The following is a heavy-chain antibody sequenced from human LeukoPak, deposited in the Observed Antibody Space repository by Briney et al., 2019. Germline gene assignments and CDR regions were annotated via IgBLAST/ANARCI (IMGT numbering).Heavy chain of an antibody. CDR2: VYANGNT. V-gene: IGHV4-61*02. CDR3: ASGGTIFTFFDY. J-gene: IGHJ4*02. Sequence: PSQTLSLTCTVSGGSFSIDDYYWSWIRQPAGKRLEWIGRVYANGNTLYNPSFKSRVAISIDRSKNQFSLKLTSVTAADTALYYCASGGTIFTFFDYWGQGILVTVSS. CDR1: GGSFSIDDYY. D-gene: IGHD5-24*01.